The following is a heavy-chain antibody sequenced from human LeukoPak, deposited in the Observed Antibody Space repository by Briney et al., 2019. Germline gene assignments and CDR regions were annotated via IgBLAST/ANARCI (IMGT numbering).Heavy chain of an antibody. J-gene: IGHJ6*02. CDR3: ARGHGGLGGMDV. CDR1: GGSLSGYS. D-gene: IGHD2-15*01. CDR2: IDESGSI. Sequence: SETLSLTCAVYGGSLSGYSWSWIRQPPGEGLQWIGEIDESGSINYNPSLKSRVTISVVTTKNQFSLQLSSLTAADTAVYYCARGHGGLGGMDVWGLGTTVIVS. V-gene: IGHV4-34*01.